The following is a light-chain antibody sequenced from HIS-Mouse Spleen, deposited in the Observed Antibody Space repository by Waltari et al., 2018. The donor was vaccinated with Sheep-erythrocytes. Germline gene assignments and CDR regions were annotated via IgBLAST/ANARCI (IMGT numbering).Light chain of an antibody. CDR1: KLGDKY. CDR2: QDS. Sequence: SYELTQPPSVSVSPGQTASITCSGDKLGDKYACWYHQKPGHAPVLVIYQDSKRPSGITERVSGSNSGNTATLTISGTQAMDEADYYCQAWDSSTVVFGGGTKLTVL. J-gene: IGLJ2*01. CDR3: QAWDSSTVV. V-gene: IGLV3-1*01.